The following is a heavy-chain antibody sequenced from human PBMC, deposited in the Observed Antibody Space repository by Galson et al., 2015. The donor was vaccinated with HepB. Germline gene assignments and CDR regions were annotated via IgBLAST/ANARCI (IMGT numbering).Heavy chain of an antibody. CDR2: IYPGDSDT. D-gene: IGHD3-22*01. CDR3: ARQHDSDTSGYHYFDY. Sequence: QSGAEVTKPGESLKISCKGSGYSFTNYWIGWVRQMPGKGLEWMGIIYPGDSDTRYSPSFQGQVTISADKSINTAYLQWSSLKASDTAMYYCARQHDSDTSGYHYFDYWGQGTLVTISS. CDR1: GYSFTNYW. J-gene: IGHJ4*02. V-gene: IGHV5-51*01.